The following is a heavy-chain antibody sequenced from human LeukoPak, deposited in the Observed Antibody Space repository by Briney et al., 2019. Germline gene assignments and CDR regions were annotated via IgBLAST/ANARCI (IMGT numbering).Heavy chain of an antibody. D-gene: IGHD2-15*01. CDR3: ARQDPGDYYYYYMDV. CDR2: IKPNSGGT. J-gene: IGHJ6*03. V-gene: IGHV1-2*02. Sequence: ASVKVSCKASGYTFTGYYMHWLRQPPGQGLEGMGWIKPNSGGTNYAQKFQGRVTMTRDTSISTAYMELSRLRSDDTAVYYCARQDPGDYYYYYMDVWGKGTTVTVSS. CDR1: GYTFTGYY.